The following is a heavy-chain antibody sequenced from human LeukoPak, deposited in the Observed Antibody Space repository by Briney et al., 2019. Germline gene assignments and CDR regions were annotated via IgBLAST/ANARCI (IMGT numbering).Heavy chain of an antibody. CDR2: INPSGGST. D-gene: IGHD3-22*01. J-gene: IGHJ4*02. Sequence: ASVKVSCKASGYTFTSYYMHWVRQAPGQGLEGMGIINPSGGSTSYAQKFQGRVTMTREMSTSTGYMELSSLRSEDTAVYYCARDREPYYDSSGYYYDYWGQGTLVTVSS. CDR1: GYTFTSYY. CDR3: ARDREPYYDSSGYYYDY. V-gene: IGHV1-46*01.